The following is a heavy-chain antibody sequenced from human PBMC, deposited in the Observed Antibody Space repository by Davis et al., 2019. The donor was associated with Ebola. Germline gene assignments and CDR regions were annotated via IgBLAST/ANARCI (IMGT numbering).Heavy chain of an antibody. V-gene: IGHV3-7*01. Sequence: GESLKISCAASGFTFSNYWMIWVRQAPGKGLEWVANINQDGNKKYFVDSVMGRFTISRDNALDSLYLQMNSLRAEDTAVYYCARDPDYQDGSGNSYDAFDIWGQGTVVTVSS. D-gene: IGHD3-22*01. CDR2: INQDGNKK. CDR1: GFTFSNYW. CDR3: ARDPDYQDGSGNSYDAFDI. J-gene: IGHJ3*02.